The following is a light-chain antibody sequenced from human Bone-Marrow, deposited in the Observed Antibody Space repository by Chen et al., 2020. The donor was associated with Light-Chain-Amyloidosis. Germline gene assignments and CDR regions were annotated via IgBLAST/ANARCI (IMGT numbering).Light chain of an antibody. J-gene: IGLJ3*02. CDR3: CSYTRNTSPVV. Sequence: QSALTQPASVSGSPGQSITISCTGTSNDVGISDYVSWYQQHAGEAPKLILYDVSYRPSGISHRFSGSKSGNTASLAISGLQAEDEADYYCCSYTRNTSPVVFGGGTRLTVL. CDR1: SNDVGISDY. CDR2: DVS. V-gene: IGLV2-14*03.